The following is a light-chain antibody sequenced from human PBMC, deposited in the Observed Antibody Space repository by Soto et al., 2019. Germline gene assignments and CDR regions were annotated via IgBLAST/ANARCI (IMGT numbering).Light chain of an antibody. V-gene: IGKV1-12*01. CDR2: TAS. J-gene: IGKJ2*01. CDR3: QQASSLPYT. CDR1: QDISNW. Sequence: DIQMTQSPSSVSASVGDRVTITCRASQDISNWLAWYQQKPGKAPKFLMHTASTLQSGVPSRFSGSRSGTDFTLTISSLQPEDFATYYRQQASSLPYTFGQGTKLEIK.